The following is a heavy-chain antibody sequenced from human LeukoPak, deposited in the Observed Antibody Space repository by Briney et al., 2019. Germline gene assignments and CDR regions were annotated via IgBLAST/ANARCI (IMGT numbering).Heavy chain of an antibody. V-gene: IGHV3-21*01. CDR3: ARAHNWKYGTFDY. J-gene: IGHJ4*02. CDR2: ISSSSSYI. CDR1: GFTFSSYS. D-gene: IGHD1-7*01. Sequence: GGSLRLSCAASGFTFSSYSMDWVRQAPGKGLEWVSCISSSSSYIYYADSVKGRFTISRDNAKNSLYLQMNSLRVEDTAVYYCARAHNWKYGTFDYWGQGTLVTVSS.